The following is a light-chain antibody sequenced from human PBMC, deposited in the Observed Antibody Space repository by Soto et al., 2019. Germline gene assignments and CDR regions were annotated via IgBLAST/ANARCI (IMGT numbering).Light chain of an antibody. Sequence: IQMTQSPSTLSVSVGDRDTITCRASQSINRFLAWYQQKPGKAPKVLIYGASTLESGVPSRFSGSGSGTEFALTISSLQPDDFATYYRQPYKRLYAFGQGTKLEIK. CDR3: QPYKRLYA. V-gene: IGKV1-5*01. J-gene: IGKJ2*01. CDR1: QSINRF. CDR2: GAS.